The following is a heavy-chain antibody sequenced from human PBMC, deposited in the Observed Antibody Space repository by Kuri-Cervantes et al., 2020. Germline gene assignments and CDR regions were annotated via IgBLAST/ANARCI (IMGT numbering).Heavy chain of an antibody. CDR3: ARDYDILTGYDPSHYYYGMDV. CDR1: GFTLRSYG. Sequence: GESLKISCAASGFTLRSYGMHWVRQAPGKGLEWVAVISYDGSNKYYADSVKGRFTISRDNSKNTLYLQMNSLRAEDTAVYYCARDYDILTGYDPSHYYYGMDVWGQGTTVTVSS. D-gene: IGHD3-9*01. J-gene: IGHJ6*02. V-gene: IGHV3-30*03. CDR2: ISYDGSNK.